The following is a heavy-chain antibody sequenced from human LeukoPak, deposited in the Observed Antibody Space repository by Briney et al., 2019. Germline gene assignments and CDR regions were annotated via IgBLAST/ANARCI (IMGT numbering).Heavy chain of an antibody. D-gene: IGHD3-22*01. CDR3: ARDGTDYYDSSGQY. Sequence: GGSLRLSCAASGSTFSSYSMNWVRQAPGKGLEWVSSISSSSSYIYYADSVKGRFTISRDNAKNSLYLQMNSLRAEDTAVYYCARDGTDYYDSSGQYWGQGTLVTVSS. CDR1: GSTFSSYS. CDR2: ISSSSSYI. V-gene: IGHV3-21*01. J-gene: IGHJ4*02.